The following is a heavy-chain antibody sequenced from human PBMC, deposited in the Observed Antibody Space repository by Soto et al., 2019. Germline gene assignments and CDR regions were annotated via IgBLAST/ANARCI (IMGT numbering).Heavy chain of an antibody. CDR3: ANDAVVVPPVGVTWGVWGWFDP. CDR1: GFTFSSYA. CDR2: ISGSGGST. Sequence: EVQLLESGGGLVQPGGSLRLSCAASGFTFSSYAMSWVRQAPGKGLEWVSAISGSGGSTYYADSVKGRFTISRDNSQXXLYRQMNSLRAEDTAVYYCANDAVVVPPVGVTWGVWGWFDPWGQGTLVTVSS. V-gene: IGHV3-23*01. J-gene: IGHJ5*02. D-gene: IGHD2-15*01.